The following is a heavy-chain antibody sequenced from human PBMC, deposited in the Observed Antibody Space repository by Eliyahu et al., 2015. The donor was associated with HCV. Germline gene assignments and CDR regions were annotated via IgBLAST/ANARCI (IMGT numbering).Heavy chain of an antibody. Sequence: QVQLQESGPGLVKPSETLSLTCTVSGGSISSYYWSWIRQPAGKGLEWIGRIYTSGSTNYNPSLKSRVTMSVDTSKNQFSLKLSSVTAADTAVYYCARERRMIVVVPADPYNWFDPWGQGTLVTVSS. J-gene: IGHJ5*02. CDR3: ARERRMIVVVPADPYNWFDP. CDR2: IYTSGST. D-gene: IGHD2-2*01. CDR1: GGSISSYY. V-gene: IGHV4-4*07.